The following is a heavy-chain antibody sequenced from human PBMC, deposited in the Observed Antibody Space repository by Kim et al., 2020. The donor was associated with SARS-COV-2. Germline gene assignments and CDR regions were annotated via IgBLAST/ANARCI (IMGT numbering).Heavy chain of an antibody. V-gene: IGHV3-48*03. CDR3: ARDGTGDSSGWIDP. CDR2: ISSSGSTI. Sequence: GGSLRLSCAASGFTFSSYEMNWVRQAPGKGLEWVSYISSSGSTIYYADSVKGRFTISRDNAKNSLYLQMNSLRAEDTAVYYCARDGTGDSSGWIDPWGQGTLVTVSS. CDR1: GFTFSSYE. D-gene: IGHD6-19*01. J-gene: IGHJ5*02.